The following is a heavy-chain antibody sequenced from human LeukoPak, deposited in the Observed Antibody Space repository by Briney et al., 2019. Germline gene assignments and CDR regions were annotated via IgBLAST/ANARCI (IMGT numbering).Heavy chain of an antibody. CDR3: ARVYGDYSDAFDI. J-gene: IGHJ3*02. D-gene: IGHD4-17*01. CDR1: GGSISSYY. CDR2: IYYSGST. V-gene: IGHV4-59*01. Sequence: SETLSLTCTVSGGSISSYYLSWIRQPPGKGLEWIGYIYYSGSTNYNPSLKSRVTISVDTSKNQFSLKLSSVTAADTAVYYCARVYGDYSDAFDIWGQGTMVTVSS.